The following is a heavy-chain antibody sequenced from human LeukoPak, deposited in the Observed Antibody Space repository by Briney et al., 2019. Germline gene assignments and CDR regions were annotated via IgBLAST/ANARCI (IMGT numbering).Heavy chain of an antibody. CDR2: INHSGST. J-gene: IGHJ4*02. CDR3: ASGVSGTSIDY. V-gene: IGHV4-34*01. Sequence: SETLSLTCAVYGGSFSGYYWSWIRQPPGKGLEWIGEINHSGSTNYNPSLKSRVTISVDTSKNQFSLKLSPVTAADTAVYYCASGVSGTSIDYWGQGTLVTVSS. D-gene: IGHD1-14*01. CDR1: GGSFSGYY.